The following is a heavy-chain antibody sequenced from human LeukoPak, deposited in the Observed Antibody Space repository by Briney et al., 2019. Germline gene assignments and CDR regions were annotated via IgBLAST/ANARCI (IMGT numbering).Heavy chain of an antibody. CDR2: ISSSSSYI. CDR3: ARGLSGLYYYGMDV. D-gene: IGHD2/OR15-2a*01. CDR1: GFTFSDYY. Sequence: GGSLRLSCAASGFTFSDYYMSWIRQAPGKGLEWVPSISSSSSYIYYADSVEGRFTISRDNAKNSLYLQMNSLRAEDTAVYYCARGLSGLYYYGMDVWGQGTTVTVSS. J-gene: IGHJ6*02. V-gene: IGHV3-11*06.